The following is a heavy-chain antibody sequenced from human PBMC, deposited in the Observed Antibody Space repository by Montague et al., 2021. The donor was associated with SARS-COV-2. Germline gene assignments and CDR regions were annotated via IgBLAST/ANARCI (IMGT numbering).Heavy chain of an antibody. J-gene: IGHJ4*02. CDR1: GESFRGYF. V-gene: IGHV4-34*01. D-gene: IGHD6-6*01. Sequence: SETLSLTCAARGESFRGYFWTWIRQPPGKGLEWIGDTTHDGETNYSPSLKSRVTISADKSKSQLSLKLDSVTAADTAVYYCARGQSNLKYWGQGTLVTVSS. CDR2: TTHDGET. CDR3: ARGQSNLKY.